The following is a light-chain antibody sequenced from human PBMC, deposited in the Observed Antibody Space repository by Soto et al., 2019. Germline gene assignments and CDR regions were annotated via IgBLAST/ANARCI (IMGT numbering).Light chain of an antibody. CDR3: SSYTSSSSYV. CDR1: SSDVGGYDY. V-gene: IGLV2-14*01. J-gene: IGLJ1*01. Sequence: QSALIQPPSVSGSPGQSVTISCTGTSSDVGGYDYVSWYQQHPGTAPKLMIYDVSNRPSGVSNRFSGSKSGNTASLTISGLQAEDEADYYCSSYTSSSSYVFGAGTKVTVL. CDR2: DVS.